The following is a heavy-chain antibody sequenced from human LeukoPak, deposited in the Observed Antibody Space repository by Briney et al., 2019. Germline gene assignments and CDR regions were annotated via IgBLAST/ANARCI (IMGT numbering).Heavy chain of an antibody. J-gene: IGHJ4*02. Sequence: KPSETLSLTCTVSGGSISSSSYYWGWIRQAPGKGLEWIGSIFYSGSTYYNPSLKSRVTMSVDTSKKQFSLKLTSVTAADTAVYYCARRRTSYGSFDYWGQGTLVTVSS. V-gene: IGHV4-39*01. CDR2: IFYSGST. CDR1: GGSISSSSYY. D-gene: IGHD2-2*01. CDR3: ARRRTSYGSFDY.